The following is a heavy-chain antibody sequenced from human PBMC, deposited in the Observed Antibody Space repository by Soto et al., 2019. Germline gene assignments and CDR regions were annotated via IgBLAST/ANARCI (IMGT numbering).Heavy chain of an antibody. V-gene: IGHV1-69*06. Sequence: QVQLVQSGAEVKKPGSSVKASCKASGGTFSNFAFNWVRQAPGQGLEWMGGFIPISGTANYSQRFQDRVTVTADTATSTAFMELSSLRSEDTAVYYCAGGWSGYASAAACWGQGTLVSVSS. J-gene: IGHJ4*02. CDR2: FIPISGTA. CDR3: AGGWSGYASAAAC. D-gene: IGHD3-3*01. CDR1: GGTFSNFA.